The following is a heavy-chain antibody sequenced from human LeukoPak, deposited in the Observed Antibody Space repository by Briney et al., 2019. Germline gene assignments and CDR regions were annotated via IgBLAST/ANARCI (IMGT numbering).Heavy chain of an antibody. CDR3: ARDGSGSYYRTRIAEYFQH. V-gene: IGHV3-30-3*01. D-gene: IGHD1-26*01. CDR2: ISYDGSNK. Sequence: PGGSLRLSCAASGFTFSSYAMHWVRQAPGKGLEWVAVISYDGSNKYYADSVKGRFTISRDNSKNTLYLQMNSLRAEDTAVYYCARDGSGSYYRTRIAEYFQHWGQGTLVTVSS. J-gene: IGHJ1*01. CDR1: GFTFSSYA.